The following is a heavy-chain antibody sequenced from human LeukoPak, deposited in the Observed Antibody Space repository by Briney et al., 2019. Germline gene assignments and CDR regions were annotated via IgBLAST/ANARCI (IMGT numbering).Heavy chain of an antibody. D-gene: IGHD3-22*01. CDR3: ARGPEDSSGYYRNNWFDP. J-gene: IGHJ5*02. CDR2: INPSGGST. Sequence: ASVKVSCKASGYTFTSYGISWVRQAPGQGLEWMGIINPSGGSTSYAQKFQGRVTMTRDTSTSTVYMELSSLRSEDTAVYYCARGPEDSSGYYRNNWFDPWGQGTLVTVSS. V-gene: IGHV1-46*01. CDR1: GYTFTSYG.